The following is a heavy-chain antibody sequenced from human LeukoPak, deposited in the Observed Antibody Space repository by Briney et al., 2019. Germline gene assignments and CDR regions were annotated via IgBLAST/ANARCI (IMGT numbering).Heavy chain of an antibody. CDR2: IHYSGST. J-gene: IGHJ5*02. CDR3: ARRVSWFDP. CDR1: GGSISSDC. Sequence: SETLSVTCTVSGGSISSDCWSWIRQPPGKGLEWIGYIHYSGSTNYNPSLKSRVTISVDTSKNQFSLKLSSVTAADTAVYYCARRVSWFDPWGQGTLVTVSS. V-gene: IGHV4-59*08. D-gene: IGHD3-10*01.